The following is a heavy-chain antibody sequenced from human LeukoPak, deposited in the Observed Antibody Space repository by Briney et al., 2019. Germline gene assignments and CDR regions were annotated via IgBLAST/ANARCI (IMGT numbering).Heavy chain of an antibody. V-gene: IGHV4-39*07. CDR1: GGSISSSTYF. J-gene: IGHJ4*02. CDR3: ARVGGSGWPRGKFDY. D-gene: IGHD6-19*01. Sequence: SETLSLTCSVPGGSISSSTYFWGWIRQPPGKGLEWIASIHYSGSTYSNPSLKSRVTISVDTSKNQFSLRLSSVTAADTAVYYCARVGGSGWPRGKFDYWGQGTLVTVSS. CDR2: IHYSGST.